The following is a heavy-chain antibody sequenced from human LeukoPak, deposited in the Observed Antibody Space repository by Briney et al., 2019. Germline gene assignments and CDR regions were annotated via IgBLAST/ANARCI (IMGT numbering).Heavy chain of an antibody. V-gene: IGHV3-66*01. CDR1: GFTVSSNY. J-gene: IGHJ6*02. D-gene: IGHD5-24*01. Sequence: GRSLRLSCAASGFTVSSNYMTWVRQAPGKGLEWVSVIYSGGNTYYADSVKDRFTISRDKSKNTLYLRMDSLRAEDTAVYYCARTDRREGYNHYYYGMDVWGQGTTVTVSS. CDR2: IYSGGNT. CDR3: ARTDRREGYNHYYYGMDV.